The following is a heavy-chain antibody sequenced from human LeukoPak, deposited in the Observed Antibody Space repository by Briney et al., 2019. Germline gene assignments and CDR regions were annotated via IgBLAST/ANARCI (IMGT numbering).Heavy chain of an antibody. V-gene: IGHV3-23*01. Sequence: GGSLRLSCAASGFTFSSYAMSWVRQAPGKGLGWVSATSGSGGSTYYADSVKGRFTISRDNSKSTLYLQMNSLRAEDTAVYYCAKDRDLTGDRKPGYFDYWGQGTLVTVSS. CDR1: GFTFSSYA. CDR3: AKDRDLTGDRKPGYFDY. J-gene: IGHJ4*02. CDR2: TSGSGGST. D-gene: IGHD7-27*01.